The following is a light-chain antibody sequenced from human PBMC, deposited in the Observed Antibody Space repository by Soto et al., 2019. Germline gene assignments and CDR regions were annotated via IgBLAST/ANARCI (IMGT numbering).Light chain of an antibody. V-gene: IGKV3-20*01. CDR1: QSVSNSY. Sequence: EIVLTQSPGTLSLSPGERATLSCRTSQSVSNSYIAWYQQKPGQPPRLLIYGACNRATGIPDRFSGIGSGTDFSRTISRLEPEDFAVYYCQQYGNSLIYTFGQGTKLEIK. CDR2: GAC. J-gene: IGKJ2*01. CDR3: QQYGNSLIYT.